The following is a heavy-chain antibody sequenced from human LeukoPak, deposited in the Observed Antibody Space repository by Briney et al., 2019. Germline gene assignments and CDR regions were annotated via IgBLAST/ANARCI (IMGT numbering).Heavy chain of an antibody. CDR2: ISSSGSTI. J-gene: IGHJ6*04. V-gene: IGHV3-48*03. CDR1: GMTFRSHW. Sequence: PGGSLRLSCAASGMTFRSHWMTWVRQTTGKGLEWVSYISSSGSTIYYADSVKGRFTISRDNAKNSLYLQMNSLRAEDTAVYYCAELGITMIGGVWGKGTTVTISS. D-gene: IGHD3-10*02. CDR3: AELGITMIGGV.